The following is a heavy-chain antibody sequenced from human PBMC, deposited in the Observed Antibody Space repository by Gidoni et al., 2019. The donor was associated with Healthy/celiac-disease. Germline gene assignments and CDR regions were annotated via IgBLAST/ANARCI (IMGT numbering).Heavy chain of an antibody. CDR1: GFTFSSYA. J-gene: IGHJ4*02. CDR2: ISGSGGRT. Sequence: EVQLLESGGGLVQPGGSMRLSCAASGFTFSSYAMSWVRQAPGKGLEWVSAISGSGGRTYYADSVKGRFTISRDNSKNTLYLQMNSLRAEDTAVYYCAKVEKVGGLYFDYWGQGTLVTVSA. V-gene: IGHV3-23*01. D-gene: IGHD3-3*01. CDR3: AKVEKVGGLYFDY.